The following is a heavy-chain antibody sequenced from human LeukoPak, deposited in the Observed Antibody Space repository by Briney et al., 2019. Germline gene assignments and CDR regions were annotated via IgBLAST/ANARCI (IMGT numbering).Heavy chain of an antibody. CDR2: INYSGST. CDR3: ARARGVLDAFDI. J-gene: IGHJ3*02. D-gene: IGHD3-10*01. CDR1: GGSISSYY. Sequence: SETLSLTGTVSGGSISSYYWSWIRQPPGKGLEWIGYINYSGSTNYNPSLKGRVTISVDTSKNQFSLKLSSVTAADTAVYYCARARGVLDAFDIWGQGTMVTVSS. V-gene: IGHV4-59*01.